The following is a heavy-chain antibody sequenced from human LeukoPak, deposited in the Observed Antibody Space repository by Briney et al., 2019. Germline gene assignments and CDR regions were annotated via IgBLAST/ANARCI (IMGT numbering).Heavy chain of an antibody. CDR3: ASHYYYSSGYDPLYFVH. CDR2: IYYSGST. Sequence: SETLSLTCTLSGGSISSYYWTGIRHPPEEGLGWIGYIYYSGSTNYNPSLKSRVTLSVDTSKKQFSLKLSSVAPPEPAPSYCASHYYYSSGYDPLYFVHWGQGTLVTVSS. V-gene: IGHV4-59*12. J-gene: IGHJ4*02. D-gene: IGHD3-22*01. CDR1: GGSISSYY.